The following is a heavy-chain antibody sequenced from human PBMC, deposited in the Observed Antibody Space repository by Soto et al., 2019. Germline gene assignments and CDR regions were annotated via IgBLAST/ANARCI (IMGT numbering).Heavy chain of an antibody. D-gene: IGHD2-2*01. V-gene: IGHV4-61*01. J-gene: IGHJ6*02. CDR2: IYYSGST. Sequence: QVQLQESGPGLVKPSETLSLTCTVSGVSVSSGSYYWIWIGQPPGKGLEWIGYIYYSGSTKYNPSLKSRVSISVDTDKNQFSLKLSSVTAADTAVYYCGAATPYYYYYYGMDVWGQGTTVTVSS. CDR1: GVSVSSGSYY. CDR3: GAATPYYYYYYGMDV.